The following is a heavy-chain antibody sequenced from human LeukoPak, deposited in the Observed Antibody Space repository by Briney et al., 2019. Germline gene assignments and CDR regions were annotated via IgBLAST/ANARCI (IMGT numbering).Heavy chain of an antibody. D-gene: IGHD3-22*01. J-gene: IGHJ4*02. V-gene: IGHV4-59*06. Sequence: PSETLSLTCTVSGGSISSYYWSWIRQPPGKGLEWIGYIYYSGSTYYNPSLKSRVNISVDTSKNQFSLKLNSVTAADTAVYYCARDTYYYDSSGYYYPYYFDYWGQGTLVTVSS. CDR2: IYYSGST. CDR3: ARDTYYYDSSGYYYPYYFDY. CDR1: GGSISSYY.